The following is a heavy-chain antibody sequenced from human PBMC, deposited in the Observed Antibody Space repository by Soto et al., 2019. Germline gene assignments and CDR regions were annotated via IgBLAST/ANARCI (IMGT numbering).Heavy chain of an antibody. CDR2: IIPVFNTT. CDR3: ARRQTSDIADFKF. V-gene: IGHV1-69*01. Sequence: QVQLVQSGAVVKKPGSSVKVSCRASGGTFIFYGISWVRQAPGQGLEWIGGIIPVFNTTHYAQNFKITVTITADESTSTACLELSALRSADTAIHYGARRQTSDIADFKFCGQGTPV. CDR1: GGTFIFYG. J-gene: IGHJ4*02. D-gene: IGHD5-12*01.